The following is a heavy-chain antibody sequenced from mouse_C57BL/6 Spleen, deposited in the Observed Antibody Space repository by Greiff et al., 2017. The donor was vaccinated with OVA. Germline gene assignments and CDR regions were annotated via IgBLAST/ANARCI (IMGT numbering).Heavy chain of an antibody. CDR3: AREIYYGNPYYAMDY. J-gene: IGHJ4*01. CDR2: IYPRSGNT. Sequence: QVQLQQSGAELARPGASVKLSCKASGYTFTSYGISWVKQRTGQGLEWIGEIYPRSGNTYYNEKFKGKATLTADKSSSTAYMELRSLTSEDSAVYFCAREIYYGNPYYAMDYWGQGTSVTVSS. V-gene: IGHV1-81*01. D-gene: IGHD2-1*01. CDR1: GYTFTSYG.